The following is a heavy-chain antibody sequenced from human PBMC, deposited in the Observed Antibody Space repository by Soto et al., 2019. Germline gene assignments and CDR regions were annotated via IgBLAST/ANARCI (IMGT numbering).Heavy chain of an antibody. D-gene: IGHD3-3*01. V-gene: IGHV3-23*01. CDR1: GFTFSSYA. CDR3: AKARAQYYDFWSGYPVVY. CDR2: ISGSGGST. J-gene: IGHJ4*02. Sequence: EVQLLESGGGLVQPGGSLRLSCAASGFTFSSYAMSWVRQAPGKGLEWVSAISGSGGSTYYADSVKGRFTISRDHSKNTLYLQMNILRAEDTAVYYCAKARAQYYDFWSGYPVVYWGQGTLVTVSS.